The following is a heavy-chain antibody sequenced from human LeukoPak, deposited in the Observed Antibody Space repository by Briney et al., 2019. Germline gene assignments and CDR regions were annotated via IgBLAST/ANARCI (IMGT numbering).Heavy chain of an antibody. J-gene: IGHJ4*02. CDR1: GYSISSGYY. V-gene: IGHV4-38-2*01. D-gene: IGHD1-1*01. CDR2: IYHSGST. Sequence: SETLSLTCAVSGYSISSGYYWGWSRQPPGQGLGWIGSIYHSGSTYYNPSLKSRVTISVDTSKNQFSLKLSSVTAADTAVYYCARALDDFDYWGQGTLVTVSS. CDR3: ARALDDFDY.